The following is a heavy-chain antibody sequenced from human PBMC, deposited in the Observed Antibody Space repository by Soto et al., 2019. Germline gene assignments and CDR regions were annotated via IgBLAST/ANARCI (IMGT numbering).Heavy chain of an antibody. CDR3: AKRSSSSTFDY. D-gene: IGHD6-6*01. J-gene: IGHJ4*02. Sequence: PGKGLEWVSAISGSGVSTYYADSVKGRFTISRDNSKNTLYLQMNSLRAEDTAVYYCAKRSSSSTFDYWGQGTLVTVSS. V-gene: IGHV3-23*01. CDR2: ISGSGVST.